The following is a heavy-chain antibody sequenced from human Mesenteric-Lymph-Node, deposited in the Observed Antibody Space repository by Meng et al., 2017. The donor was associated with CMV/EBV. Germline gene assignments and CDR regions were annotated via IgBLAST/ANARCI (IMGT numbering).Heavy chain of an antibody. CDR2: INHSGST. V-gene: IGHV4-34*01. D-gene: IGHD4-23*01. J-gene: IGHJ4*02. CDR1: GGSFSGYY. CDR3: ARHQRWLKSEGGFNY. Sequence: QVQLKHGGAGLLKPSETLSLTCAVYGGSFSGYYWSWIRQPPGKGLEWIGEINHSGSTNYNPSLKSRVTISVDTSKNQFSLKLSSVTAADTAVYYCARHQRWLKSEGGFNYWGQGTLVTVSS.